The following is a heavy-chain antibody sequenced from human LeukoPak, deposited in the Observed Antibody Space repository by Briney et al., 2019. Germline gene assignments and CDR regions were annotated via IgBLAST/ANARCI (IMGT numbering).Heavy chain of an antibody. V-gene: IGHV1-2*02. CDR1: GYTFTDNY. CDR2: IYAKTGAT. Sequence: GASVKVSCKASGYTFTDNYIHWVRQAPGQGLEWLGWIYAKTGATKNAQKFRGRVTMARDTSINTAYMDLYSLNSDDTAVYYCARDAFGGDSFETWGQGTMVTVSS. CDR3: ARDAFGGDSFET. J-gene: IGHJ3*02. D-gene: IGHD3-10*01.